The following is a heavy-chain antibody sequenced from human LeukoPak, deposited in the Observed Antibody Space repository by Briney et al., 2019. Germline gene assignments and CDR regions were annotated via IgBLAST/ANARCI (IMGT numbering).Heavy chain of an antibody. CDR3: ARRSCIGGSCYYFDS. D-gene: IGHD2-15*01. CDR1: GGSFSGYY. CDR2: INHSGST. J-gene: IGHJ4*02. V-gene: IGHV4-34*01. Sequence: PSETLSLTCAVYGGSFSGYYWSWIRQPPGKGLEWIGEINHSGSTNYNPSLKSRVTISVDTSKNQFSLKVTSVTATDTAVYYCARRSCIGGSCYYFDSWGQGALVIVSS.